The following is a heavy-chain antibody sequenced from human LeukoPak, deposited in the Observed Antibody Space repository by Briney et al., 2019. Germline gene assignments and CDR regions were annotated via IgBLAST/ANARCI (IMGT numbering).Heavy chain of an antibody. V-gene: IGHV3-7*01. Sequence: GGSLRLSCAASGFTFSSYWMSWVRQAPGKGLEWVANIKQDGSEKYYVDSVKGRFTISRDNAKSSLYLQMNSLRAEDTAVYYCARVGGRRYFDYWGQGTLVTVSS. J-gene: IGHJ4*02. CDR3: ARVGGRRYFDY. CDR2: IKQDGSEK. CDR1: GFTFSSYW. D-gene: IGHD3-16*01.